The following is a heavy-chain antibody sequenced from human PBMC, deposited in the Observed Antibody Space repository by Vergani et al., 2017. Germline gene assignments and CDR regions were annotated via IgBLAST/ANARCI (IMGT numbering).Heavy chain of an antibody. CDR1: GFSLSNARMG. Sequence: QVTLKESGPVLVKPTETLTLTCTVSGFSLSNARMGVSWIRQPPGKALEWLAHIFSNDEKSYSTSLKRRLTISKDTSKSQVVLTMTKMDPVDTDTYYCARSYGEWLNYYYYIDVWGKGTTVTVSS. CDR3: ARSYGEWLNYYYYIDV. V-gene: IGHV2-26*01. J-gene: IGHJ6*03. D-gene: IGHD3-3*01. CDR2: IFSNDEK.